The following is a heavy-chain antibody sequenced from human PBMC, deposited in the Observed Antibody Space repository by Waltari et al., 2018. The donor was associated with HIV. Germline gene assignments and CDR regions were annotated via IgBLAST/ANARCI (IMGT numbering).Heavy chain of an antibody. CDR3: AKVTVGIAVAGTKDY. Sequence: EVQLLESGGGLVQPGGSLRLSCSASGFTFSRYIMTWVRQAPGKGLEWVSGISASGGRTYYADPVKGRFTISRDNSKNTLYLQMNSLRAGDTAVYYCAKVTVGIAVAGTKDYWGQGTVVIVSS. V-gene: IGHV3-23*01. D-gene: IGHD6-19*01. CDR1: GFTFSRYI. CDR2: ISASGGRT. J-gene: IGHJ4*02.